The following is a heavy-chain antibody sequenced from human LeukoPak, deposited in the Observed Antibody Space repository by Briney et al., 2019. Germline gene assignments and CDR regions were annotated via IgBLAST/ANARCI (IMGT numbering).Heavy chain of an antibody. CDR2: IYYSGST. CDR3: ARVDYYDSSGYHDAFDI. V-gene: IGHV4-59*01. J-gene: IGHJ3*02. D-gene: IGHD3-22*01. CDR1: GGSISSYY. Sequence: SETLSLTCIVSGGSISSYYWSWIRQPPGKGLEWIGYIYYSGSTNYNPSLKSRVTISVDTSKNQFSLKLSSVTAADTAVYYCARVDYYDSSGYHDAFDIWGQGTMVTVSS.